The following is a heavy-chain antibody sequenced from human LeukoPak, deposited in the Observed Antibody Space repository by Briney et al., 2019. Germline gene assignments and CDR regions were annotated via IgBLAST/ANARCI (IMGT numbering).Heavy chain of an antibody. Sequence: GSSVKVSCKASGGTFSSYAISWVRQAPGQGLEWMGRIIPILGIANYAQKFQGRVTITADKSTSTAYMELSSLRSEDTAVYYCARAPAHGSGSYYYYYYMDVWGKGTTVTVSS. CDR2: IIPILGIA. CDR3: ARAPAHGSGSYYYYYYMDV. CDR1: GGTFSSYA. V-gene: IGHV1-69*04. J-gene: IGHJ6*03. D-gene: IGHD3-10*01.